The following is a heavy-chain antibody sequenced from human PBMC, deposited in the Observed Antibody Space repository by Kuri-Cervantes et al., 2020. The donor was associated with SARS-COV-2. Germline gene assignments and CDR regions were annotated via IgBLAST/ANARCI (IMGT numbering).Heavy chain of an antibody. Sequence: SVKVSCKASGGTFSSYAISWVRQAPGQGLEWMGGIIPIFGTANYAQKFQGRVTITTDESTSTAYMELSSLRSEDTAVYYCARDPRYSSSWLDYWGQGTLVTVSS. D-gene: IGHD6-6*01. CDR1: GGTFSSYA. CDR3: ARDPRYSSSWLDY. CDR2: IIPIFGTA. J-gene: IGHJ4*02. V-gene: IGHV1-69*05.